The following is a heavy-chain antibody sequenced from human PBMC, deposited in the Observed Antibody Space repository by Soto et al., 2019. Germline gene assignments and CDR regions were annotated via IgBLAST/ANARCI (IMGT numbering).Heavy chain of an antibody. CDR2: ISSSSSYI. J-gene: IGHJ4*02. V-gene: IGHV3-21*01. D-gene: IGHD4-17*01. CDR3: ARGYGDYDAHFDY. Sequence: EVQLVESGGGLVKPGGSLRLSCAASGFTFSSYSMNWVRQAPGKGLEWVSSISSSSSYIYYADSVKGRFTISRDNAKNSRDMQMNSLRAEDTAVYYCARGYGDYDAHFDYWGQGTLVTVSS. CDR1: GFTFSSYS.